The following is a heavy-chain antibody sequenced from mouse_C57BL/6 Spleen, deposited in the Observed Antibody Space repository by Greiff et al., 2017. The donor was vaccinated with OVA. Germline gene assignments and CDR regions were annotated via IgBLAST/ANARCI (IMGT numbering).Heavy chain of an antibody. J-gene: IGHJ2*01. CDR2: INPSSGYT. CDR3: ARSERYDYAVDY. V-gene: IGHV1-4*01. CDR1: GYTFTSYT. Sequence: QVQLQQSGAELARPGASVKMSCKASGYTFTSYTMHWVKQRPGQGLEWIGYINPSSGYTKYNQKFKDKATLTADKSSSTAYMQLSSLTSEDSAVYYCARSERYDYAVDYWGQGTTLTVSS. D-gene: IGHD2-4*01.